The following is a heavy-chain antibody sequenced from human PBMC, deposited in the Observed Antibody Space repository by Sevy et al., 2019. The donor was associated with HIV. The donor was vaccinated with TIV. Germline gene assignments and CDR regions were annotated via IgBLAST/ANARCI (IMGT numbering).Heavy chain of an antibody. J-gene: IGHJ4*02. V-gene: IGHV3-21*01. Sequence: GGSLRLSCAASGFTFSSYRMTWVRQAPGRGLEWVSCLSSNSDFINYADSVKGRFTISRDNAKNLLYLQMDSLGAEDTAVYYCARAVMEMSTWRSDYWGQGTLVTVSS. CDR3: ARAVMEMSTWRSDY. CDR1: GFTFSSYR. D-gene: IGHD3-16*01. CDR2: LSSNSDFI.